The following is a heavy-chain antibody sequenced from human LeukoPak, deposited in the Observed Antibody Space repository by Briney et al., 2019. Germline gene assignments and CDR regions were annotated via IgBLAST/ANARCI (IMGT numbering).Heavy chain of an antibody. J-gene: IGHJ4*02. CDR2: ISGSGGST. CDR3: AKWVVVVPAAILGGFGDY. Sequence: PGGSLRLSCAASGFTFSSYAMSWVRQAPGKGLEWVSVISGSGGSTYYADSVKGRFTISRDNSKNTLYLQMNSLRAEDTAVYYCAKWVVVVPAAILGGFGDYWGQGTLVTVSS. CDR1: GFTFSSYA. V-gene: IGHV3-23*01. D-gene: IGHD2-2*02.